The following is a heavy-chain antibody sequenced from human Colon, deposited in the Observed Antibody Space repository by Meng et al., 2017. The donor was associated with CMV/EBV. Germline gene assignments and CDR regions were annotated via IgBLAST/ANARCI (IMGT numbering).Heavy chain of an antibody. Sequence: SETLSLTCTVSGGAISDYYWNWIRQPPGKGLEWMGHVYYSGSATYSPSLRSRISISVDMSKNQFSLKLRSVTAADTAMYFCARGLGHASNNSHDYWGQGTLVTVSS. D-gene: IGHD1-1*01. CDR2: VYYSGSA. V-gene: IGHV4-59*01. J-gene: IGHJ4*02. CDR3: ARGLGHASNNSHDY. CDR1: GGAISDYY.